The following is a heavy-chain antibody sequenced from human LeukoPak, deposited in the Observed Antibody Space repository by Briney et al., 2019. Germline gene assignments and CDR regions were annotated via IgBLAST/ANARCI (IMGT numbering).Heavy chain of an antibody. J-gene: IGHJ4*02. CDR1: GFTVSSNY. D-gene: IGHD3-3*01. CDR3: ARAAYDFWSGYPYYFDY. V-gene: IGHV3-53*01. Sequence: GSLRLSCAASGFTVSSNYMSWVRQAPGKGLEWVSVIYSGGSTYYADSVKGRFTISRDNSKNTLYLQMNSLRAEDTAVYYCARAAYDFWSGYPYYFDYWGQGTLVTVSS. CDR2: IYSGGST.